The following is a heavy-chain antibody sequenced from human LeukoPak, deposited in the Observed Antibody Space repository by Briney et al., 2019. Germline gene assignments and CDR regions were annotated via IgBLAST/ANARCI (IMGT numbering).Heavy chain of an antibody. Sequence: SETLSLTCTVSGYSISSGYYWGWIRQPPGKGLEWIGSIYHSGSTYYNPSLKSRVTISVDTSKNQFSLKLSSVTAADTAVYYCARVPTVTFFDYWGQGTLVTVSS. CDR1: GYSISSGYY. J-gene: IGHJ4*02. D-gene: IGHD4-17*01. V-gene: IGHV4-38-2*02. CDR2: IYHSGST. CDR3: ARVPTVTFFDY.